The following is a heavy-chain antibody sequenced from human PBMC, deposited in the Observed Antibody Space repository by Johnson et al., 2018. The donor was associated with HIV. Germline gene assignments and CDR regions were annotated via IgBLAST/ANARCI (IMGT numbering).Heavy chain of an antibody. CDR3: ATDYNFWSGRPDSFDV. V-gene: IGHV3-30*04. D-gene: IGHD3-3*01. J-gene: IGHJ3*01. Sequence: HVQLVESGGGVVQPGRSLRLSCAASGFTFSTYSMHWVRQAPGMRLEWVAVISYDGNNKYYADSVKGRFTISRDNSKNTLYLQMNSLRPEDTAVYYCATDYNFWSGRPDSFDVWGQGTMVTVSS. CDR1: GFTFSTYS. CDR2: ISYDGNNK.